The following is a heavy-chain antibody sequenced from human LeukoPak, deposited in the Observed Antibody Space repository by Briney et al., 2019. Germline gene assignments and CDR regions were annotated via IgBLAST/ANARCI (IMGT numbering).Heavy chain of an antibody. CDR1: GGSVSSGSYY. Sequence: SETLSLTCTVSGGSVSSGSYYWRWLRQPPGKGLEWLGYIYYSGSTNYNPSLKSRVTISVDTSKNQFSLKLSSVTAADTAVYYCARGGGYSGYESGYWGQGTLVTVSS. J-gene: IGHJ4*02. V-gene: IGHV4-61*01. D-gene: IGHD5-12*01. CDR3: ARGGGYSGYESGY. CDR2: IYYSGST.